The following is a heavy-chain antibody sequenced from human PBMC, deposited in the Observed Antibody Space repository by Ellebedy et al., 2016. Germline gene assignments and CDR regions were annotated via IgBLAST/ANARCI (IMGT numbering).Heavy chain of an antibody. CDR1: GFTFSSHA. CDR3: AKDFGGDYYGSGSYYPYGMDV. CDR2: ISGSGVYT. V-gene: IGHV3-23*01. Sequence: GESLKISXAASGFTFSSHAMSWVRQAPGKGLEWVSGISGSGVYTYYADSVKGRFTISRDNSKKTLYLQMSSLRAEDTAVYYCAKDFGGDYYGSGSYYPYGMDVWGQGTTVTVSS. J-gene: IGHJ6*02. D-gene: IGHD3-10*01.